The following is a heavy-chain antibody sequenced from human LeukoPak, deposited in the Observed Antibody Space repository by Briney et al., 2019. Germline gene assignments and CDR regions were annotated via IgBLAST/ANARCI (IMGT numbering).Heavy chain of an antibody. D-gene: IGHD3-9*01. CDR3: ARVGPSDILTGQLDN. Sequence: PGGSLRLSCAASGFTFSDHYMDWVRQAPGKGLERVGRTRNKANSYTTEYAASVKGRFTISRDDSKNSLYLQMNSLKTEDTAVYYCARVGPSDILTGQLDNWGQGTLVTVSS. V-gene: IGHV3-72*01. CDR2: TRNKANSYTT. J-gene: IGHJ4*02. CDR1: GFTFSDHY.